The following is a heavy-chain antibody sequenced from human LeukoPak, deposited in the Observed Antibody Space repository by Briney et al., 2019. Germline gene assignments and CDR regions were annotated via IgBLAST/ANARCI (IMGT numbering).Heavy chain of an antibody. D-gene: IGHD2-21*02. Sequence: SETLSLTCTVSGGSISSGSYYWRWIRQPAGKGLEWIGRIYTSGSTNYNPSLKSRVTISVDTSKNQFSLKLSSVTAADTAVYYCARAPIVVVTAPYTDYYYYYMDVWGKGTTVTVSS. J-gene: IGHJ6*03. CDR2: IYTSGST. CDR1: GGSISSGSYY. CDR3: ARAPIVVVTAPYTDYYYYYMDV. V-gene: IGHV4-61*02.